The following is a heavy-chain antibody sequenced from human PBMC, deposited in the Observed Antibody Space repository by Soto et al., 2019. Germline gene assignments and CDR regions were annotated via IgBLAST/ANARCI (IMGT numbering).Heavy chain of an antibody. D-gene: IGHD2-2*03. CDR3: SRDGLSDYYGMDV. CDR1: GFTFSSYN. Sequence: EVQLVESGGGLVKPGGSLRLSCAASGFTFSSYNMKWVRQAPGKGLEWVSSISSSSSYIYYADSVKGRVTVSRDNARKSLFLQMKSLRAEDTAVYYCSRDGLSDYYGMDVWGQGATVTVSS. CDR2: ISSSSSYI. J-gene: IGHJ6*02. V-gene: IGHV3-21*01.